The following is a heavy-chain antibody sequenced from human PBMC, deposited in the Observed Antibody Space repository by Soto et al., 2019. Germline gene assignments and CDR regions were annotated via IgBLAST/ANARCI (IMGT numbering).Heavy chain of an antibody. CDR3: AKSATVPAAIAY. D-gene: IGHD2-2*02. J-gene: IGHJ4*02. Sequence: ASVKVSCKASGYTFTSYAMHWVRQAPGQRLEWMGWINAGNGNTKYSQKFQGRVTITRDTSSSTAYMELSSLRSEDTAVYYCAKSATVPAAIAYWGQGTLVTVSS. V-gene: IGHV1-3*01. CDR2: INAGNGNT. CDR1: GYTFTSYA.